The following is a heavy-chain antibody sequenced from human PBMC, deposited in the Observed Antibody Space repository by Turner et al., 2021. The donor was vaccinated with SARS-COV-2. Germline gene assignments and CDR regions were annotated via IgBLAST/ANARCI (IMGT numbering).Heavy chain of an antibody. Sequence: QVQLVASGGGVVQPEGSLRLPCAASGFTFSSNDMHWVRQGPGKGLGWEAIVSYDGSNKEYTDSVKGRCTISRNNSKNTLKLQMNSRRAEDTAVYYCAKDDNYDFWTGYYMYWGQGTLVTVSS. J-gene: IGHJ4*02. V-gene: IGHV3-30*18. D-gene: IGHD3-3*01. CDR1: GFTFSSND. CDR2: VSYDGSNK. CDR3: AKDDNYDFWTGYYMY.